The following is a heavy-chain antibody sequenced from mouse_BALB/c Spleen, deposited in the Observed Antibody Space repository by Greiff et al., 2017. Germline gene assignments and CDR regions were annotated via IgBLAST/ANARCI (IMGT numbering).Heavy chain of an antibody. CDR1: GFTFSSYY. CDR3: ASLYGDHLDY. V-gene: IGHV5-6-2*01. J-gene: IGHJ4*01. CDR2: INSNGGST. Sequence: EVHLLESGGGLVKLGGSLKLSCAASGFTFSSYYMSWVRQTPGKRLELVASINSNGGSTYYPDTVTGRFTISRENAKNTLYLQMSSLKSEDTALYYCASLYGDHLDYWGQGTSVTVSS. D-gene: IGHD2-13*01.